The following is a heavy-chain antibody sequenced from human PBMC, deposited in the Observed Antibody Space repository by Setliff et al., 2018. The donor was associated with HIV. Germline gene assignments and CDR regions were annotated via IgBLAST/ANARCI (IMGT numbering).Heavy chain of an antibody. V-gene: IGHV1-2*06. D-gene: IGHD6-13*01. CDR1: GYTFTAYY. J-gene: IGHJ3*02. Sequence: ASVKVSCKTSGYTFTAYYIYWVRQAPGHGLELMGRIHPNTGSTNYLQKFQGRVSITRDTSMSTVYMTLTGLTSDDTAVYYCARDPGYKSTWYGVFDIWGQGTMVTVSS. CDR2: IHPNTGST. CDR3: ARDPGYKSTWYGVFDI.